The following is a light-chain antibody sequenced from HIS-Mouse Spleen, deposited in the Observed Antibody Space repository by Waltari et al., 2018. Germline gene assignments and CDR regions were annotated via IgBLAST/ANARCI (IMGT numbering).Light chain of an antibody. J-gene: IGKJ3*01. CDR3: QQSYSTGFT. CDR2: AAS. V-gene: IGKV1-39*01. Sequence: DIQMTQSPSSLSASVGDRVTITCRASQSISSYLNWYQQKPGKAPKLLIYAASSVQSGVPSRFSGSGSGTDFTLTISSLQPEDFATYYCQQSYSTGFTFGPGTKVDIK. CDR1: QSISSY.